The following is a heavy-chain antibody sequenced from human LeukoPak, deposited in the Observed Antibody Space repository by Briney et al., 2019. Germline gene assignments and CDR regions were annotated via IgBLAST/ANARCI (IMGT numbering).Heavy chain of an antibody. CDR1: GFTFSAYS. D-gene: IGHD6-19*01. J-gene: IGHJ4*02. CDR2: IGPTSDIV. Sequence: GGSLRLSCAASGFTFSAYSMSWVRQAPGKGLKWVSFIGPTSDIVFYADSVKGRFTISRDNAKNSLYLQVNSLRDEDTAVYYCARVRSGWYDDYWGQGTLVTVSS. V-gene: IGHV3-48*02. CDR3: ARVRSGWYDDY.